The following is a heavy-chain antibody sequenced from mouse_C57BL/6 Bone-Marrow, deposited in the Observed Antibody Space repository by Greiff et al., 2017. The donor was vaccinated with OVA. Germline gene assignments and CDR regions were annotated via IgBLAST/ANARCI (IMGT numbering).Heavy chain of an antibody. CDR1: GFTFSSYG. V-gene: IGHV5-6*01. CDR3: ARHDADGYYDFDY. CDR2: ISSGGSYP. D-gene: IGHD2-3*01. Sequence: DVQLQESGGDLVKPGGSLKLSCAASGFTFSSYGMSWVRQTPDKRLEWVATISSGGSYPYYPDSVKGRFTISRDNAKNTLYLQMSSLKSEDTAMYYCARHDADGYYDFDYWGQGTTLTVSS. J-gene: IGHJ2*01.